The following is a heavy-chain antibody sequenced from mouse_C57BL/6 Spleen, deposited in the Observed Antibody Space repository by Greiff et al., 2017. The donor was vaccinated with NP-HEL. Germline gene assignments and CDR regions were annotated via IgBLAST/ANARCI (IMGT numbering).Heavy chain of an antibody. CDR3: ARLIGLRGD. CDR1: GYAFSSSW. Sequence: VQLQQSGPELVKPGASVKISCKASGYAFSSSWMNWVKQRPGKGLEWIGRIYPGDGDTNYNGKFKGKATLTADKSSSTAYMQPSSLTSEYSAVYFYARLIGLRGDWGQGTTLTVSS. V-gene: IGHV1-82*01. CDR2: IYPGDGDT. J-gene: IGHJ2*01. D-gene: IGHD2-4*01.